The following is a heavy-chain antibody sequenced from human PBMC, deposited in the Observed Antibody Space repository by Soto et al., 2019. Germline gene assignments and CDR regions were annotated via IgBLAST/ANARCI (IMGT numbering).Heavy chain of an antibody. CDR2: IGPESGAT. D-gene: IGHD2-15*01. Sequence: GASVKVSCKASGYTSTGHYIHWERQAPEQGPEWMGEIGPESGATRYAQKFQGRVTMTRDMSITTVYMELNNLSPDDTAVYYCGSGGSGQIVVLYWGQGTTVTVSS. V-gene: IGHV1-2*02. J-gene: IGHJ4*02. CDR1: GYTSTGHY. CDR3: GSGGSGQIVVLY.